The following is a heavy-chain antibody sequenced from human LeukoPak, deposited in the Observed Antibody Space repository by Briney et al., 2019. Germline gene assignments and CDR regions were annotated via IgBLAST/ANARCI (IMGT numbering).Heavy chain of an antibody. J-gene: IGHJ3*02. Sequence: GGSLRLSCAASGFTFSSYAMSWVRQAPGKGLEWISGISGSGGSTYYADSVKGRFTISRDNSKNTLYLQMNSLGVEDTAVYYCANDDYYDSSGQLDAFDIWGQGTMVTVSS. CDR3: ANDDYYDSSGQLDAFDI. V-gene: IGHV3-23*01. CDR2: ISGSGGST. D-gene: IGHD3-22*01. CDR1: GFTFSSYA.